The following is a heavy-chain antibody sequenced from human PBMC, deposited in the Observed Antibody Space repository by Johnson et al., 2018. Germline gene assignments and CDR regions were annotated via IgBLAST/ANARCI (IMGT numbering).Heavy chain of an antibody. CDR3: ASITIFGVAPRMDV. D-gene: IGHD3-3*01. Sequence: EVQLVESGGGLVQPGGSLRLSCAASGFTVSSNYMSWVRQAPGKGLEWVSVIYSGGSTYYADSVKGRFTISRDNSKNTLYLQMNSLRAEDTAVYYCASITIFGVAPRMDVWGKGTTVTVSS. V-gene: IGHV3-66*02. CDR1: GFTVSSNY. J-gene: IGHJ6*04. CDR2: IYSGGST.